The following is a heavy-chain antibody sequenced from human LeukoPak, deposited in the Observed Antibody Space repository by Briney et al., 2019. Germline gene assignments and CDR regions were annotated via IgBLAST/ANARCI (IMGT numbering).Heavy chain of an antibody. CDR1: GFXXSTYX. V-gene: IGHV3-23*01. Sequence: GSXXLXXAASGFXXSTYXXSXVRQTPGKGLEWVSVISGGGDITYYADSVKGRFTISRDNSKNSLYLQMNSLRAEDTAVYYCTRSNSNYFDYWGLGTLVTVSS. D-gene: IGHD1-7*01. J-gene: IGHJ4*02. CDR3: TRSNSNYFDY. CDR2: ISGGGDIT.